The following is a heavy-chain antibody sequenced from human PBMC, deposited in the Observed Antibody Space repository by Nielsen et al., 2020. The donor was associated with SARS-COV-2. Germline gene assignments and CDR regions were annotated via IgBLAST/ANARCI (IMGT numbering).Heavy chain of an antibody. V-gene: IGHV4-59*01. CDR2: VYYSGTI. J-gene: IGHJ3*02. CDR3: ARDYYGDYLDAFDI. Sequence: SETLSLTCTVSGVSISSSYWSWIRQPPGKGLEWIGNVYYSGTINYSPSLKSRVTISIDTSKTQFSLKLSSVTAADTAVYYCARDYYGDYLDAFDIWGQGTVVTVSS. D-gene: IGHD4-17*01. CDR1: GVSISSSY.